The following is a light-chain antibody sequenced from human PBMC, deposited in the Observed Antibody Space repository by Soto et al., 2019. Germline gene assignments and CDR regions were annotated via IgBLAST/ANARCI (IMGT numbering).Light chain of an antibody. CDR3: QQYNNWPLT. CDR1: QSVSSN. Sequence: EIVMTQSPATLSVSPGERATLSCRASQSVSSNLAWYQQQPGQAPRLLIYGASTRATGFPARFSGSGSGTEFPRTISSLQSEDVAVYYCQQYNNWPLTFGGGTKVEIK. J-gene: IGKJ4*02. V-gene: IGKV3-15*01. CDR2: GAS.